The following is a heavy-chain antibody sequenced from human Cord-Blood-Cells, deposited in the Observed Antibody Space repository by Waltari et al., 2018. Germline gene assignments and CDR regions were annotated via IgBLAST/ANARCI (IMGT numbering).Heavy chain of an antibody. J-gene: IGHJ4*02. D-gene: IGHD6-6*01. CDR2: INPNSGGT. CDR3: ARADIAARRVDY. Sequence: SGAEVKKPGASVKVSCKASGYTFTSYYMHWVRQAPGQGLEWMGWINPNSGGTNYAQKFQGWVTMTRDTSISTAYMELSRLRSDDTAVYYCARADIAARRVDYWGQGTLVTVSS. V-gene: IGHV1-2*04. CDR1: GYTFTSYY.